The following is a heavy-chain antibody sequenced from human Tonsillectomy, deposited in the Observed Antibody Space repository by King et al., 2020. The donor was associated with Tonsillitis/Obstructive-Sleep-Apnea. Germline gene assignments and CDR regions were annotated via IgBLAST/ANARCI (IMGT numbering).Heavy chain of an antibody. CDR2: IGYEGSNK. V-gene: IGHV3-33*01. CDR1: GFTFSSYG. CDR3: ARGWGGENYELDY. J-gene: IGHJ4*02. Sequence: VQLVESGGGVVQPGRSLRLSCAASGFTFSSYGMHWVLQAPGKGREWVAIIGYEGSNKYYADSVKGRFSISRDNSKNTLYLQMNCLRAEETAVYYCARGWGGENYELDYWGQGTLVTVSS. D-gene: IGHD3-16*01.